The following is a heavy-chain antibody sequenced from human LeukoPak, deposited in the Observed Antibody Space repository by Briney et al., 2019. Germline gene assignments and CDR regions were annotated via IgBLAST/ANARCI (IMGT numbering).Heavy chain of an antibody. Sequence: SVKVSCKASGFTFTSSAMQWVRQARGQRLEWIGWIVVGSGNANYAQKFQERVTITRDMSTSTAYMELSSLRSEDTAVYYCAAKVDFWSGGNAFDIWGQGTMVTVSS. D-gene: IGHD3-3*01. J-gene: IGHJ3*02. V-gene: IGHV1-58*02. CDR2: IVVGSGNA. CDR1: GFTFTSSA. CDR3: AAKVDFWSGGNAFDI.